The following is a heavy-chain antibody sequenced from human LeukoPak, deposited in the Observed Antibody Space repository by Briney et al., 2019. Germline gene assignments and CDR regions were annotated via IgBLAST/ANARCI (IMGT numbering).Heavy chain of an antibody. CDR1: GDSVSNNSAV. V-gene: IGHV6-1*01. D-gene: IGHD2-8*02. J-gene: IGHJ4*02. Sequence: QTLSLTCAISGDSVSNNSAVWNWIRQSPSRGLEWLGRTYYRSKWYNDYGASVKSRITVNPDTSKNRFSLQLNSVTPEDTAVYYCVRSQYWRFDDWGQGTLVTVSS. CDR3: VRSQYWRFDD. CDR2: TYYRSKWYN.